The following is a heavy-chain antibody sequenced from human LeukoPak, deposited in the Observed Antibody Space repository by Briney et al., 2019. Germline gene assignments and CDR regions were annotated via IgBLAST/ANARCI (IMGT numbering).Heavy chain of an antibody. Sequence: GGSLRLSCAASGFSFSSYAMSWVRHVPGKGLEWVSGASHTGGTTHYADSVKGRFTISRDSSKNRLYLQMDSLRAEDTAVYRCAKEMSSSGYPIDYWGQGTLVTVSS. CDR1: GFSFSSYA. V-gene: IGHV3-23*01. J-gene: IGHJ4*02. D-gene: IGHD3-22*01. CDR3: AKEMSSSGYPIDY. CDR2: ASHTGGTT.